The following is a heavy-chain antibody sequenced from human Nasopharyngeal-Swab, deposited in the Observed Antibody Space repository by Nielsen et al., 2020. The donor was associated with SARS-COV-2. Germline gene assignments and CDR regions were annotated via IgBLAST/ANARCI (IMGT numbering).Heavy chain of an antibody. CDR3: ARDCGSGGSCYPH. CDR1: GFTFSSYA. V-gene: IGHV3-23*01. J-gene: IGHJ4*02. CDR2: ISGAGSST. Sequence: GESLKISCVASGFTFSSYAMSWVRQAPGKGLNWVSAISGAGSSTYYADSVKGRFTISRDNSKNSLYLQMNSLRAEDTAVYYCARDCGSGGSCYPHWGQGTLVTVSS. D-gene: IGHD2-15*01.